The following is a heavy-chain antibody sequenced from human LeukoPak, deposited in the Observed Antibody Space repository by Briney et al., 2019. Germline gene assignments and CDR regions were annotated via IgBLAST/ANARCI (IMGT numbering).Heavy chain of an antibody. CDR2: INHSGST. V-gene: IGHV4-34*01. CDR3: ARIATAGISYMDV. J-gene: IGHJ6*03. Sequence: PSETLSLTCAVYGGSFSGYYWSWIRQPPGKGLEWIGEINHSGSTNYNPSLKSRVTISVDTSKNQFSLKLTSVTAADTAVYYCARIATAGISYMDVWGKGTTVTVSS. D-gene: IGHD6-13*01. CDR1: GGSFSGYY.